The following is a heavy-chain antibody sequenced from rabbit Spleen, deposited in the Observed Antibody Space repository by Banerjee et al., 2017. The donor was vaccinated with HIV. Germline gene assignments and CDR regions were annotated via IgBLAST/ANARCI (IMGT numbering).Heavy chain of an antibody. V-gene: IGHV1S40*01. CDR3: ARETSSGWGVVSYYFNL. CDR1: GVSFSSRYY. CDR2: IYAGSSGDT. D-gene: IGHD4-1*01. J-gene: IGHJ4*01. Sequence: QSLEESGGDLVKPGASLTLTCTASGVSFSSRYYMCWVRQAPGKGLEWIACIYAGSSGDTYYASWAKGRFTISKTSSTTVTLQMTSLTAADTATYFCARETSSGWGVVSYYFNLWGPGTLVTVS.